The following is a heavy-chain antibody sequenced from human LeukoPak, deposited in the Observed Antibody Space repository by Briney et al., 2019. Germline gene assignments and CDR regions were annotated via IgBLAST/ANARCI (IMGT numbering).Heavy chain of an antibody. CDR2: ISSSSSTI. Sequence: GGSLRLSCAASGFTFSSYSMNWVRQAPGKGLEWVSYISSSSSTIYYADSVKGRFTISRDNAKNSLHLQMNSLRAEDTAVYYCARVYRLGYSSSWYNAFDIWGQGTMVTVSS. D-gene: IGHD6-13*01. CDR1: GFTFSSYS. V-gene: IGHV3-48*01. J-gene: IGHJ3*02. CDR3: ARVYRLGYSSSWYNAFDI.